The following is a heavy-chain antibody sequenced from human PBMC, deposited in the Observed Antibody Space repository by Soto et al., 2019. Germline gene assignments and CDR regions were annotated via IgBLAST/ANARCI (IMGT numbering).Heavy chain of an antibody. D-gene: IGHD2-8*02. J-gene: IGHJ6*01. CDR2: IFYRGNT. CDR3: TRHDVVHVVRNGMGV. V-gene: IGHV4-59*02. CDR1: GGSVSGYY. Sequence: QVQLQESGPGLVKPSETLSLTCTVSGGSVSGYYWSWIRQPPGKGLEWIGYIFYRGNTVYNPSLESRVTISVDTPTNEFSMQLSATNAADTAVYSFTRHDVVHVVRNGMGVWGQGTTVTVSS.